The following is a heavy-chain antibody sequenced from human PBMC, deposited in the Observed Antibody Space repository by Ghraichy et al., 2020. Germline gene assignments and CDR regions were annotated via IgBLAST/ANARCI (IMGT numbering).Heavy chain of an antibody. Sequence: GGSLRLSCAASGFTFSSYGMHWVRQAPGKGLEWVAVIWYDGSNKYYADSVKGRFTISRDNSKNTLYLQMNSLRAEDTAVYYCAAMTTVASFDYWGQGTLVTVSS. CDR1: GFTFSSYG. D-gene: IGHD4-23*01. CDR2: IWYDGSNK. CDR3: AAMTTVASFDY. J-gene: IGHJ4*02. V-gene: IGHV3-33*01.